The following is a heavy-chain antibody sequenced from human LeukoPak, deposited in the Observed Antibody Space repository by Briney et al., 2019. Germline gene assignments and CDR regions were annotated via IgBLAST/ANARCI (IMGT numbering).Heavy chain of an antibody. CDR2: ICGSGGST. V-gene: IGHV3-23*01. D-gene: IGHD3-16*02. CDR1: GFTFSSYA. Sequence: TGGSLRLSCAASGFTFSSYAMSWVRQAPRKGLEWVSGICGSGGSTSYADSVRGRFTISRDNSKNTLYLQMNSLRAEDTAVYYCAKGVRVITFGGVIVKYDYWGQGTLVTVSS. J-gene: IGHJ4*02. CDR3: AKGVRVITFGGVIVKYDY.